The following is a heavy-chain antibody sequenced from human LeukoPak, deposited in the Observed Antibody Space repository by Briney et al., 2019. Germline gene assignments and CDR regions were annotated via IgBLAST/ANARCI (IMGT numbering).Heavy chain of an antibody. D-gene: IGHD6-19*01. CDR1: GFTFTSYG. J-gene: IGHJ4*02. V-gene: IGHV1-18*01. Sequence: GSVRLSCKASGFTFTSYGIAWVRQAPGQGLEWMGWINPYNGNTNYAQTLQGRVTMTTDTSTSTASMDLRSLTSDDTAVYYCARERSGWFFSNWGQGTLVTVSS. CDR2: INPYNGNT. CDR3: ARERSGWFFSN.